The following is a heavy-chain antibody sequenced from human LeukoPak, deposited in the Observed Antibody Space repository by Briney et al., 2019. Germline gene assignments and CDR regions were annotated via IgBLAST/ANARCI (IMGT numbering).Heavy chain of an antibody. J-gene: IGHJ4*02. V-gene: IGHV3-21*04. D-gene: IGHD5-12*01. CDR2: ISSSSSYI. CDR1: GFTFSSYS. Sequence: GGSLRLSCAASGFTFSSYSMNWVRQAPGKGLEWVSSISSSSSYIYYADSVKGRFTISRDNAKNSLYLQMNSLRAEDTAVYYCAREKRGYSGYITVDYWGQGTLVTVSS. CDR3: AREKRGYSGYITVDY.